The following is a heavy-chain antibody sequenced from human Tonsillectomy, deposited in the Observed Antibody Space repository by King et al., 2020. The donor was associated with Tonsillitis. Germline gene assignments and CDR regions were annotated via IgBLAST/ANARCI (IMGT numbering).Heavy chain of an antibody. CDR3: AKDLGYLRYFMDV. V-gene: IGHV3-30*18. CDR2: ISYDGNDE. CDR1: GFTFRTYG. Sequence: HVQLVESGGGVVQPGRSLRLSCAASGFTFRTYGMHWFRQAPGKGLEWVAVISYDGNDEYYADSVKGRFTISRDNSKNTLSLQMNSLRPGDTAVYYCAKDLGYLRYFMDVWGTGTTVTVS. D-gene: IGHD6-13*01. J-gene: IGHJ6*03.